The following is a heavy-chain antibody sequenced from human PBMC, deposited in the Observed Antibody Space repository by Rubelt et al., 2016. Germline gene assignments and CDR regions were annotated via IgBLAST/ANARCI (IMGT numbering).Heavy chain of an antibody. Sequence: RVTISVDTSKNQFSLTLNSVTAADTAVYYCARGRTGKDFDVDYWGQGALVTVSS. CDR3: ARGRTGKDFDVDY. D-gene: IGHD3/OR15-3a*01. J-gene: IGHJ4*02. V-gene: IGHV4-59*09.